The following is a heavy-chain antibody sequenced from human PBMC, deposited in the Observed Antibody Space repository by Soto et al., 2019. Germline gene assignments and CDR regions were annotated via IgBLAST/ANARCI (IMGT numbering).Heavy chain of an antibody. V-gene: IGHV1-2*04. Sequence: AXVKVSCKASGYTFTGYYMHWVRQAPGQGLEWMGWINPNSGGTNYAQKFQGWVTMTRDTSISTAYMELSRLRSDDTAVYYCARVKYYYGSGSTSQWFDPLGQGTLVNGSS. CDR1: GYTFTGYY. CDR2: INPNSGGT. J-gene: IGHJ5*02. CDR3: ARVKYYYGSGSTSQWFDP. D-gene: IGHD3-10*01.